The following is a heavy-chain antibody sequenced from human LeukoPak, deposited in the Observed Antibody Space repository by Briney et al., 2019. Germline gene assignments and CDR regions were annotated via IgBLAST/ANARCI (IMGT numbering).Heavy chain of an antibody. CDR3: ARNARYNWFDP. V-gene: IGHV3-30*04. CDR2: ISYDGSNK. J-gene: IGHJ5*02. Sequence: GGSLRLSCAASGFTFSSYAMHWVRQAPGKGLERVAVISYDGSNKYYADSVKGRFTISRDNSKNTLYLQMNSLRAEDTAVYYCARNARYNWFDPWGQGTLVTVSS. CDR1: GFTFSSYA.